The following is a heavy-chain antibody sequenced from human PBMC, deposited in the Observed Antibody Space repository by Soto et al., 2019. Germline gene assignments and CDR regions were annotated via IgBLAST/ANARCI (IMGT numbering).Heavy chain of an antibody. Sequence: SETLSLTCSVSGSSINSNLYHWGWIRHSPGKGLEWIGSIHNTGNIFYNPSLKSRVTLSIDTSQSHFSLHLSSVTAADTAVYYCAKGGSGSYSNAFDIWGQGTMVT. J-gene: IGHJ3*02. D-gene: IGHD3-10*01. V-gene: IGHV4-39*02. CDR1: GSSINSNLYH. CDR2: IHNTGNI. CDR3: AKGGSGSYSNAFDI.